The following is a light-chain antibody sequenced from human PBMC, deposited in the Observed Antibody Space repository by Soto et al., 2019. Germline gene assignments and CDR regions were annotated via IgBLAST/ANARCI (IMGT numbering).Light chain of an antibody. CDR3: QQRSDWPRLT. J-gene: IGKJ4*01. V-gene: IGKV3-11*01. CDR1: QSVANY. CDR2: DAS. Sequence: EIVLTQSPATLSLSPGDRAILSCRASQSVANYLAWYQQKPGQATRLLIYDASNRATGIPVRFSGSGSGTDFTLTISSLEPEDFAVYYCQQRSDWPRLTFGGGTKVESK.